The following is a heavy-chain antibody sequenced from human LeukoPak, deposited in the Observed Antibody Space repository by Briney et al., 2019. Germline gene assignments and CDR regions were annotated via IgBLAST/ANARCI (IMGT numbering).Heavy chain of an antibody. CDR3: ARRAGDYSHPYDY. Sequence: GGSLRLSCAASGLTVSSNCMSWVRQAPGKGLEWVSFIYSGGSTYYTDSVKGRFTISRDNSKNTLYLQMNSLRAEDTAVYYCARRAGDYSHPYDYWGQGILVTISS. CDR1: GLTVSSNC. V-gene: IGHV3-53*01. D-gene: IGHD3-22*01. CDR2: IYSGGST. J-gene: IGHJ4*02.